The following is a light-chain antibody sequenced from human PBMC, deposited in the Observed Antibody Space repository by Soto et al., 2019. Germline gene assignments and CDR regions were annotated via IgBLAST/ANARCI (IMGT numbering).Light chain of an antibody. J-gene: IGLJ2*01. Sequence: QSVLTQPASVSGSPGQSITISCTRTNSDLGSFNFVSWYQQHPDKATKVIIYEAAKRPSGISDRLSGSKSGNTDSLTNSELQVEDEADYYCCAEAGIMTYSVGRGT. CDR2: EAA. CDR3: CAEAGIMTYS. CDR1: NSDLGSFNF. V-gene: IGLV2-23*01.